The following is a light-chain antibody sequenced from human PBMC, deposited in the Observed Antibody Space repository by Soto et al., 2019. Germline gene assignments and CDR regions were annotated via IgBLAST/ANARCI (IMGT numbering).Light chain of an antibody. CDR3: QQYDTSPWT. CDR2: GAS. J-gene: IGKJ1*01. V-gene: IGKV3-20*01. CDR1: LSVSVY. Sequence: DIVLTQSPGTLSLSPGERATLSCRTSLSVSVYLDWYQQKPGQAPRLLIYGASNRASGISDRFSGSGSGTDFTLTIYRLEPEDFAVYYCQQYDTSPWTFGQGTKVDIK.